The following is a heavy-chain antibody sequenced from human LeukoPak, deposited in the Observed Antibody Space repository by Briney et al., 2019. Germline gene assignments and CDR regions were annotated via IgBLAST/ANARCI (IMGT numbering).Heavy chain of an antibody. D-gene: IGHD6-25*01. CDR1: GGSISSGDYY. CDR3: ARIDSSGEIDY. V-gene: IGHV4-61*08. CDR2: IYYSGST. Sequence: SETLSLTCTVSGGSISSGDYYWSWIRQPPGQGLEWIGYIYYSGSTNYNPSLKSRVTISVDTSKNQFSLKLSSVTAADTAVYYCARIDSSGEIDYWGQGTLVTVSS. J-gene: IGHJ4*02.